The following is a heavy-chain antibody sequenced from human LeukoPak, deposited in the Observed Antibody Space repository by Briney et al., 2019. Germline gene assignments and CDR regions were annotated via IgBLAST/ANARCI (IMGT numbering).Heavy chain of an antibody. CDR1: GYTFTGYF. J-gene: IGHJ4*02. CDR2: INPNSGGT. Sequence: GASVKVSYKASGYTFTGYFMHWVRQAPGQGLEWMGWINPNSGGTNFAQKFQGRVTMTRDTSISTAYMELSRLRSDDRAVYYCATGIAVAGYDYWGQGTLVTVSS. CDR3: ATGIAVAGYDY. V-gene: IGHV1-2*02. D-gene: IGHD6-19*01.